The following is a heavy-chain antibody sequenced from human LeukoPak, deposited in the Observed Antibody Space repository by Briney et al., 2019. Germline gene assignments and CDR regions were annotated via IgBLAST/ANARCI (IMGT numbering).Heavy chain of an antibody. J-gene: IGHJ5*02. D-gene: IGHD2-15*01. CDR1: GFPSSSKI. Sequence: GGSLSLSCAPSGFPSSSKIMIWVRQAPGKGLEGVSYISSSSSTIYYADSVKGRFTISRHNAKNSLYLQVNSLRAGHTAGYYCARDRGSWYASIFPWGERTPVTVSS. CDR3: ARDRGSWYASIFP. CDR2: ISSSSSTI. V-gene: IGHV3-48*01.